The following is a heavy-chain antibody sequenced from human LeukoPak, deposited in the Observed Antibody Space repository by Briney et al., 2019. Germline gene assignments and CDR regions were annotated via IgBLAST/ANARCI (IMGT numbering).Heavy chain of an antibody. CDR1: GFTFSSYW. J-gene: IGHJ6*03. D-gene: IGHD3-3*01. CDR3: ARAFWSGYYNYMDV. V-gene: IGHV3-74*01. CDR2: INTDGSST. Sequence: PGGSLRLSCAASGFTFSSYWMHWVRQAPGKGLVWVPRINTDGSSTSYADSVKGRFTISRDNAKNTLYLQMNSLRAEDTAVYYCARAFWSGYYNYMDVWGKGTTVTVSS.